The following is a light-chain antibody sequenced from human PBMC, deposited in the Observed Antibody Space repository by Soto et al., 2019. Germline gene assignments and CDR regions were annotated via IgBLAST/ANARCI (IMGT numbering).Light chain of an antibody. CDR2: WAS. Sequence: DIVMKQSPDSLAVSLGERATITCKSSQSVLYSSINANDLSWFQQKLVLPTKLLIHWASTRQSGVPDRLTGSRSGTDFTLTISSLQAEDLAVYCCQQYWPRPLTLGGGTKVEI. CDR3: QQYWPRPLT. V-gene: IGKV4-1*01. J-gene: IGKJ4*02. CDR1: QSVLYSSINAND.